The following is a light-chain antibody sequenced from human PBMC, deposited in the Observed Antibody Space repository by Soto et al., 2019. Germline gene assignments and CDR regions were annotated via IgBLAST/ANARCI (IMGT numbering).Light chain of an antibody. CDR3: MQALQTPPYT. J-gene: IGKJ2*01. V-gene: IGKV2-28*01. CDR2: LGS. CDR1: QSLLYSNGYNY. Sequence: DIVMTQSPLSLPVTPGEPASISCRSSQSLLYSNGYNYLDWYLQKPGQPPQLLIYLGSNRASGVPDRFSGSGSGTDFTLKISRVEAEDVGVYYCMQALQTPPYTFGQGTKLEIK.